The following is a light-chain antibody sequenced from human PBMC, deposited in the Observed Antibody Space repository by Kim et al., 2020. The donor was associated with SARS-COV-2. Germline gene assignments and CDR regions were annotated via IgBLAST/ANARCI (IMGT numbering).Light chain of an antibody. CDR1: NIGTKS. Sequence: SYELTQPPSVSMTPGKTARITCGGSNIGTKSVQWYQQKPGQAPALVIYYDSDRPSGIPERFSGSNSGDTATLTITRVEAGDEADYFCQVWDSSSHHWVFGGGTKVTVL. V-gene: IGLV3-21*04. CDR2: YDS. CDR3: QVWDSSSHHWV. J-gene: IGLJ3*02.